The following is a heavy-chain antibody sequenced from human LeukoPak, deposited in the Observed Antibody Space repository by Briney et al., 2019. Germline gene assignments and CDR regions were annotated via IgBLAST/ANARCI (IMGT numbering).Heavy chain of an antibody. Sequence: ASVKVSCKASGYTFTSYYMHWVRQAPGQGLEWMGIINPRGGSTSYAQKFQGRVTMTRDMSTSTVYMELSSLRSEDTAVYYCARAGFFGGYSSPTKREFGYYFDYWGQGTLVTVSS. D-gene: IGHD6-13*01. J-gene: IGHJ4*02. CDR2: INPRGGST. CDR1: GYTFTSYY. V-gene: IGHV1-46*01. CDR3: ARAGFFGGYSSPTKREFGYYFDY.